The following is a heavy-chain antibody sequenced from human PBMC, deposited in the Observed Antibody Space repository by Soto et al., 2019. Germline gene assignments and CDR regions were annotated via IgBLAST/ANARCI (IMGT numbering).Heavy chain of an antibody. CDR1: GYSFTSSW. CDR2: VDPSDSYI. V-gene: IGHV5-10-1*03. D-gene: IGHD6-6*01. CDR3: ARRGSSSSFFYDS. Sequence: EVQLVQSGAEVKKPGESLRISCQGSGYSFTSSWISWVRQMRGGGLEWMGRVDPSDSYINSSPSFQGRVTISADKSISTAYLQWSSLKASDTAMYYCARRGSSSSFFYDSWGQGTLVTVSS. J-gene: IGHJ4*02.